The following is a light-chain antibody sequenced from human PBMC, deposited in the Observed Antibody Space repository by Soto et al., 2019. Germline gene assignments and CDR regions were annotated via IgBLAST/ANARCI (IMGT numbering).Light chain of an antibody. CDR2: AAS. V-gene: IGKV1-39*01. CDR1: QGISTY. Sequence: DIQITQSPSSLSSSVLDRLTITPLASQGISTYLNWYQQKPGKAPKLLIYAASSLQSGVPSRFSGSGSETDFTLTISSLQPEDFATYSCQRSYSTTWTFGQGTKVDIK. J-gene: IGKJ1*01. CDR3: QRSYSTTWT.